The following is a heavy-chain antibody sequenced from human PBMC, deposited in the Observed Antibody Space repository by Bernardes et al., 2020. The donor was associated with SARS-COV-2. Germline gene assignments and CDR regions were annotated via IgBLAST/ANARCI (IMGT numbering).Heavy chain of an antibody. V-gene: IGHV3-9*01. CDR2: ISWNSGSI. CDR3: AKAGGYDSSGPTAYFDY. J-gene: IGHJ4*02. CDR1: GFTFDDYA. D-gene: IGHD3-22*01. Sequence: GGSLRLSRAASGFTFDDYAMHWVRQAPGKGLEWVSGISWNSGSIGYAGSVKGRFTISRDNAKNSLYLQMNSLRAEDTALYYCAKAGGYDSSGPTAYFDYWGQGTLVTVSS.